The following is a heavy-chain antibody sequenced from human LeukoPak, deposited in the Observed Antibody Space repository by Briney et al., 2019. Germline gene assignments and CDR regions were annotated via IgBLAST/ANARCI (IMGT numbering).Heavy chain of an antibody. Sequence: GGSLRLSCAASRFTFSTYTMNWVRQAPGKGLEWVSSISSSSSYIYYADSVKGRFTISRDNAKNSLYLQMNTLRAEDTAVYYCARVRYSDVLTGYYGDGYFDYWGQGTLVTVSS. D-gene: IGHD3-9*01. CDR2: ISSSSSYI. CDR3: ARVRYSDVLTGYYGDGYFDY. J-gene: IGHJ4*02. V-gene: IGHV3-21*04. CDR1: RFTFSTYT.